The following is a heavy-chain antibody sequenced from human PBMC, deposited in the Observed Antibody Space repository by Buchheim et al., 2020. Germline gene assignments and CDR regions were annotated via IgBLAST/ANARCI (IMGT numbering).Heavy chain of an antibody. CDR1: GGSFSGYY. Sequence: QVQLQQWGAGLLKPSETLSLTCAVYGGSFSGYYWSWIRQPPGKGLEWIGEINHSGSTNYNPSLKSRVTISVDTSKNQCSLKLSSVTAADTAVYYCARVVTWIQLWSDYYYYYGMDVWGQGTT. CDR2: INHSGST. J-gene: IGHJ6*02. V-gene: IGHV4-34*01. CDR3: ARVVTWIQLWSDYYYYYGMDV. D-gene: IGHD5-18*01.